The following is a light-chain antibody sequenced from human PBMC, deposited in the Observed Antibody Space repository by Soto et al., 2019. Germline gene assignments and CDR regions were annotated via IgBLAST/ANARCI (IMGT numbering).Light chain of an antibody. CDR1: SSNIGGYNV. Sequence: QSVLTQPASVSGSPGQSITISCSGTSSNIGGYNVVSWYQQHPGKAPKVIVYEGIKRPSGVSDRFSGSTSGSTASLTISGPHPEDEDDYYCCSYLGETTYVFGSGTKVTV. CDR2: EGI. V-gene: IGLV2-23*01. CDR3: CSYLGETTYV. J-gene: IGLJ1*01.